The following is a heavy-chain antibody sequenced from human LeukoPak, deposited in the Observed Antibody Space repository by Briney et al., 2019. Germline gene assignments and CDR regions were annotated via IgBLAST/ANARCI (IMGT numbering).Heavy chain of an antibody. J-gene: IGHJ4*02. CDR2: IYYSGST. CDR3: ARGPLRYLYYFDY. V-gene: IGHV4-59*01. Sequence: PSETLSLTCTVSGGSISSYYWSWIRQPPGKGLEWIVYIYYSGSTNYNPSLKSRVTISVDTSKNQFSLKLSSVTAADTAVYYCARGPLRYLYYFDYWGQGTLVTVSS. D-gene: IGHD3-9*01. CDR1: GGSISSYY.